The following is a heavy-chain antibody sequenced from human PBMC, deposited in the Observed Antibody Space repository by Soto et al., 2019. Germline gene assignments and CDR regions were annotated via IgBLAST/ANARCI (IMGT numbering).Heavy chain of an antibody. CDR1: GGTFSSYA. Sequence: GASVKVSCKASGGTFSSYAISWVRQAPGQGLEWMGGIIPIFGTANYAQKFQGRVTITADESTSTAYMELSSLRSEDTAVYYCARVLRGYDNYYGMDVWGQGTTVTVSS. CDR2: IIPIFGTA. V-gene: IGHV1-69*13. J-gene: IGHJ6*02. CDR3: ARVLRGYDNYYGMDV. D-gene: IGHD5-12*01.